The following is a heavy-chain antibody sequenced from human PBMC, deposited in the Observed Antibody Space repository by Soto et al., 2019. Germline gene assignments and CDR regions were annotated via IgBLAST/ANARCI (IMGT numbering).Heavy chain of an antibody. V-gene: IGHV1-3*01. J-gene: IGHJ6*02. CDR2: INAGNGNT. D-gene: IGHD3-3*01. Sequence: ASVKVSCKASGYTFTSYAMHWVRQAPGQRLEWMGWINAGNGNTKYSQKFQGRVTITRDTSASTAYMELSSLRSEDTAVYYCASASRYYDFWSGYYEFGYYGTDVWGQGTTVTVSS. CDR3: ASASRYYDFWSGYYEFGYYGTDV. CDR1: GYTFTSYA.